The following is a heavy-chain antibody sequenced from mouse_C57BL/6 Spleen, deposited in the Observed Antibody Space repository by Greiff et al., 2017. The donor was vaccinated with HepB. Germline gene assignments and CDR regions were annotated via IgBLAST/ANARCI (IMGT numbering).Heavy chain of an antibody. CDR3: ARASMVGYFDY. CDR2: INPNNGGT. CDR1: GYTFTDYY. D-gene: IGHD2-2*01. J-gene: IGHJ2*01. Sequence: EVQLQQSGPELVKPGASVKISCKASGYTFTDYYMNWVKQSHGKSLEWIGDINPNNGGTSYNQKFKGKATLTVDKSSSTAYMELRSLTSEDSAVYYCARASMVGYFDYWGQGTTLTVSS. V-gene: IGHV1-26*01.